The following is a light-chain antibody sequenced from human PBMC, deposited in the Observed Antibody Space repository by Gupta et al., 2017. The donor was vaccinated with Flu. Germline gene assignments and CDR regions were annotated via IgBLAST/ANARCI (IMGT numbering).Light chain of an antibody. CDR3: QSYDINLSGARV. V-gene: IGLV1-40*01. Sequence: QSVLTQPPSVSGAPGQRGTISCTGSSANIGAGHDVHWYQQLPGAAPKLLIHGDSNRPSGVPERFSGSKSGTSASLAITGLRVEDEGDYFCQSYDINLSGARVFGGGTKLTVL. CDR2: GDS. J-gene: IGLJ3*02. CDR1: SANIGAGHD.